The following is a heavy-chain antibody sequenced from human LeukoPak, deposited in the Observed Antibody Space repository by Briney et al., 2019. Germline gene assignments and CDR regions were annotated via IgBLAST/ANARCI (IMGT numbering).Heavy chain of an antibody. J-gene: IGHJ5*02. D-gene: IGHD2-15*01. V-gene: IGHV3-21*01. CDR1: GFTFSSYS. Sequence: PGGPLRLSCAASGFTFSSYSMNWVRQAPGKGLEWVSSISSSSSYIYYADSVKGRFTISRDNAKNSLYLQMNSLRAEDAAVYYCARDPYCSGGSCTGWFDPWGQGTLVTVSS. CDR3: ARDPYCSGGSCTGWFDP. CDR2: ISSSSSYI.